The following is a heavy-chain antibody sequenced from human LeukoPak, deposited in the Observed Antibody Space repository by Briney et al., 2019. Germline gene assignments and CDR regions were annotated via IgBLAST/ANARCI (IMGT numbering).Heavy chain of an antibody. CDR3: ARDLPYDFWSGYPNN. V-gene: IGHV3-48*03. J-gene: IGHJ4*02. D-gene: IGHD3-3*01. CDR1: GFAFSSYE. Sequence: PGGSLRLSCAASGFAFSSYEMNWVRQAPGKGLEWVSYISSSGRTKFYADSVKGRFTISRDNAKNSLYLQMNSLRAEDTAVYYCARDLPYDFWSGYPNNWGQGTLVTVSS. CDR2: ISSSGRTK.